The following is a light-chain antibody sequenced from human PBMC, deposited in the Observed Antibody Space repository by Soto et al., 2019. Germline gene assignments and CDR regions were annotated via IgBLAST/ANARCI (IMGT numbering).Light chain of an antibody. V-gene: IGKV1-39*01. CDR2: AAS. CDR3: QQSYSVPRA. J-gene: IGKJ1*01. CDR1: QSINNL. Sequence: DIQMTQSPSSLSASVGDRVTITCRASQSINNLLNWYQQKPGKAPKVLIYAASSLQGGVPSRFSGSGSRTDFTLTISSLQPEDFATYYCQQSYSVPRAFVQGTKVEIK.